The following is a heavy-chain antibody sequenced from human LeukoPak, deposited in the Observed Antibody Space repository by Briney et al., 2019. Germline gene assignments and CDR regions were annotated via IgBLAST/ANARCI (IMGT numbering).Heavy chain of an antibody. CDR3: ARGEMITFGGVIVISTFDS. CDR1: GYTFTGYY. D-gene: IGHD3-16*02. Sequence: ASVTVSYKTSGYTFTGYYIQWVRQAPGQGLEWMGYINPTSGGTNYAQEFQGRVTMTRDTSISTAYMERSRLTSDDTAVYYWARGEMITFGGVIVISTFDSWGQGTMVTVS. J-gene: IGHJ3*02. CDR2: INPTSGGT. V-gene: IGHV1-2*02.